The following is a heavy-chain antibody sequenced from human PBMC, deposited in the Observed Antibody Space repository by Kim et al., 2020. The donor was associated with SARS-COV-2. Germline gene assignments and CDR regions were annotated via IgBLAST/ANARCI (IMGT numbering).Heavy chain of an antibody. CDR3: AKALSSGGSWYYYYYMDV. V-gene: IGHV3-9*01. J-gene: IGHJ6*03. CDR2: ISWNRGSI. Sequence: GGSLRLSCAASGFTFGDYAMHWVRQAPGKGLEWVSGISWNRGSIGYADSVKGRFTISRDNAKNSLYLQMNSLRAEDTALYYCAKALSSGGSWYYYYYMDVWGKGTTVTVSS. D-gene: IGHD2-15*01. CDR1: GFTFGDYA.